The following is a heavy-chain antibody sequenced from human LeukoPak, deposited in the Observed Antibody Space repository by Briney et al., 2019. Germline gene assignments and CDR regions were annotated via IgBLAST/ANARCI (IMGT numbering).Heavy chain of an antibody. CDR3: ARAQDGDYPFDY. J-gene: IGHJ4*02. CDR1: GGTFSSYA. Sequence: ASVTVSCKASGGTFSSYAISWVRQAPGQGLEWMGRIIPILGIANYAQKFQGRVTITADKSTSTAYMELSSLRSEDTAVYYCARAQDGDYPFDYWGQGTLVTVSS. D-gene: IGHD4-17*01. V-gene: IGHV1-69*04. CDR2: IIPILGIA.